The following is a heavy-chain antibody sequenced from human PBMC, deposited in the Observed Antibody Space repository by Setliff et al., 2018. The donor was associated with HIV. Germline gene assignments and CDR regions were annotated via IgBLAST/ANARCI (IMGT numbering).Heavy chain of an antibody. CDR1: NGSIRSSDYY. J-gene: IGHJ4*02. D-gene: IGHD3-10*01. Sequence: ASETLSLTCTVSNGSIRSSDYYWGWIRQPPGKGLEWIGSVFYSGRAYYNPSLKSRVTISVDTSKNQFSLRVNSVTAADTAVFYCARHRVITGSFDSWGQGTLVTVSS. V-gene: IGHV4-39*01. CDR3: ARHRVITGSFDS. CDR2: VFYSGRA.